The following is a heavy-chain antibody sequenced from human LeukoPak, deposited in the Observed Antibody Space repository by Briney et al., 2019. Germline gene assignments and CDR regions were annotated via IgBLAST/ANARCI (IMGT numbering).Heavy chain of an antibody. D-gene: IGHD3-22*01. J-gene: IGHJ3*02. CDR2: ISGSGDSI. V-gene: IGHV3-23*01. CDR3: AKGLHHYDSSGYNDAFDI. Sequence: PGGSLSLSCAVSGFTFSSYAMTWVRQAPGKGLEWVSVISGSGDSIYYADSVRGHFTISRDNSKNTLYLQMDSLRAEDTAVYYCAKGLHHYDSSGYNDAFDIWGQGTMVTVSS. CDR1: GFTFSSYA.